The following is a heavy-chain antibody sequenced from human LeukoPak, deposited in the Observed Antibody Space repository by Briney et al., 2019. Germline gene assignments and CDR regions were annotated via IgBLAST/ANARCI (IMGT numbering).Heavy chain of an antibody. CDR3: ASLYCSSTSCSLPSNYYMDV. Sequence: PGRSLRLSCAASGFTFSSYAMHWVRQAPGKGLEWVAVISYDGSNKYYADSVKGRFTISRDNSKNTLYLQMNSLRAEDTAVYYCASLYCSSTSCSLPSNYYMDVWGKGTTVTVSS. J-gene: IGHJ6*03. CDR2: ISYDGSNK. CDR1: GFTFSSYA. D-gene: IGHD2-2*01. V-gene: IGHV3-30-3*01.